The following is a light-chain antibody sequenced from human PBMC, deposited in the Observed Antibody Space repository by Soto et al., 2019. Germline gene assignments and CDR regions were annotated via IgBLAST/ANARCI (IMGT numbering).Light chain of an antibody. Sequence: EIVLTQSPGTLSLSPGERATLSCRASQSVSSSYLAWYQQKPGQAPRLLIYGASRRATGIPDRFSGSGSGTDFTLTISRLEPEDFAVYYCQQYGSPPQTFGQGTKVDIK. CDR1: QSVSSSY. CDR2: GAS. V-gene: IGKV3-20*01. CDR3: QQYGSPPQT. J-gene: IGKJ1*01.